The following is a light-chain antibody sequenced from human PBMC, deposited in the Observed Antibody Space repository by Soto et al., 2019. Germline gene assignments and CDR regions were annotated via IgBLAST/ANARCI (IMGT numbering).Light chain of an antibody. Sequence: DIQLTQSPSFLSASVGDRVTITLRASRDISSSLAWYQKRTGKAPKLLIYAASTLQSGVPSRFSGSGSGTEFTLTISSLQPEDFATYYCQQLNSYPLTFGQGTRLEIK. CDR3: QQLNSYPLT. CDR1: RDISSS. J-gene: IGKJ5*01. V-gene: IGKV1-9*01. CDR2: AAS.